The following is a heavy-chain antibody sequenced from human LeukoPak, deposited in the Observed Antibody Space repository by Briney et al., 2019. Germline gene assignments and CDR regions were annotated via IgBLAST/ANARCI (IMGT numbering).Heavy chain of an antibody. Sequence: SETLSLTCTVSGGSINRSGYYWSWIRQHPGKGLKWIGYIYYSGSTYYNPSLKSRVTISVDTSKNQFSLKLSSVTAADTAVYYCARDSGSASYYYYGMDVWGQGTTVTVSS. CDR3: ARDSGSASYYYYGMDV. J-gene: IGHJ6*02. V-gene: IGHV4-31*03. CDR2: IYYSGST. CDR1: GGSINRSGYY. D-gene: IGHD1-26*01.